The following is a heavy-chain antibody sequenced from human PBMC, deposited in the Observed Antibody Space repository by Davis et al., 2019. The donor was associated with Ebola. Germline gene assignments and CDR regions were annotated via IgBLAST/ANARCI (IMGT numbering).Heavy chain of an antibody. Sequence: GGSLRLSCAASGFTFSSYAMTWVRQAPGKGLEWVSAIRGSTYYADSVKGRFTISRDNSKNTLYLQMNSLRAEDTAVYYCARECLNYYGMDVWGQGTTVTVSS. J-gene: IGHJ6*02. CDR2: IRGST. V-gene: IGHV3-23*01. CDR1: GFTFSSYA. CDR3: ARECLNYYGMDV.